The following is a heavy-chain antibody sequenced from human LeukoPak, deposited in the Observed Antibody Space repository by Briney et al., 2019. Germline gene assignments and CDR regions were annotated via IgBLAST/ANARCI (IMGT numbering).Heavy chain of an antibody. CDR2: IYYSGST. CDR3: ARESVYSGRYYAFDV. CDR1: GGSISTYY. D-gene: IGHD1-26*01. J-gene: IGHJ3*01. V-gene: IGHV4-59*01. Sequence: SETLSLTCTVSGGSISTYYWSWIRQPPGKGLEWIGYIYYSGSTYYNPSLKSRVTISVDMSKNQFSLKLGSVTAADTAVYYCARESVYSGRYYAFDVWGQGTMVTVSS.